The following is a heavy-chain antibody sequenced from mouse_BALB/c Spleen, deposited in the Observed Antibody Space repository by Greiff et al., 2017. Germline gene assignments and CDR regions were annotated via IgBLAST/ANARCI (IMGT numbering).Heavy chain of an antibody. V-gene: IGHV1-87*01. CDR1: GYTFTSYW. D-gene: IGHD2-10*02. J-gene: IGHJ4*01. Sequence: VKLMESGAELARPGASVKLSCKASGYTFTSYWMQWVKQRLGQGLEGIGAIYPGDGDTRYTQKFKGKATLTADKSSSTAYMQLSSLASEDSAVYYGTRYGPRRSDYAMDYWGQGTSVTVSS. CDR3: TRYGPRRSDYAMDY. CDR2: IYPGDGDT.